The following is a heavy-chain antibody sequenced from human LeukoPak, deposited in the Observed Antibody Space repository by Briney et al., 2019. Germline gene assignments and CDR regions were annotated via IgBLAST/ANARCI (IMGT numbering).Heavy chain of an antibody. CDR1: GGSISSYY. Sequence: SETLSLTCTVSGGSISSYYWSWIRQPPGKGLEWIGYLYYNGNTNNNPSLKSRVAMSVDTSNNQFSLRLSSVTAADTAVYYCAKIPKGGDGLTSADQIYFDIWGRGTLVIVSS. D-gene: IGHD2-21*01. CDR3: AKIPKGGDGLTSADQIYFDI. CDR2: LYYNGNT. V-gene: IGHV4-59*08. J-gene: IGHJ2*01.